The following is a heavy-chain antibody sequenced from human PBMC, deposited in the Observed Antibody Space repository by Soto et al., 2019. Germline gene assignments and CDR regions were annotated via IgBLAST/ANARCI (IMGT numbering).Heavy chain of an antibody. V-gene: IGHV3-23*01. J-gene: IGHJ4*02. Sequence: GGSLRLSCAASGFTFSSYAMSWVRQAPGKGLEWVSAISGSGGSTYYADSVKGRFTISRDNSKNTLYLQMNILRAEDTAVYYCAKSLDPSYIVVVPAAMGFVFDYWGQGTLVTVSS. D-gene: IGHD2-2*01. CDR2: ISGSGGST. CDR1: GFTFSSYA. CDR3: AKSLDPSYIVVVPAAMGFVFDY.